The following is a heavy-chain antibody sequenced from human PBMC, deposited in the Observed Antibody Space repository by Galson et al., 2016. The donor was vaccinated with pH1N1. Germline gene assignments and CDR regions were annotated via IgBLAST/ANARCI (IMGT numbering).Heavy chain of an antibody. J-gene: IGHJ4*02. CDR2: ISGSSDAT. V-gene: IGHV3-23*01. CDR3: ARERDLGPSKPDDFDY. Sequence: SLRLSCAASGFTFSSYSMTWVRQAPGKGLEWVSIISGSSDATFYADSVRGRFTISRDNSKNTLYLQMNGLRGDDTAVYYCARERDLGPSKPDDFDYRGQGTLVTVSS. CDR1: GFTFSSYS.